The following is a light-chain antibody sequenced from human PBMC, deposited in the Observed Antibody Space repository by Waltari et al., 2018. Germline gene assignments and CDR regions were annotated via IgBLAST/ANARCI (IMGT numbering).Light chain of an antibody. Sequence: QLVLTQSPSASVSLGASVKLTCTLSSGHSSNVIAWHQQQPEKGPRYLMKVNSDGSHSKGDKIPDSFSGSSSGAERYLTISSLQSEDEADYYCQTGGHGTWVFGGGTKLTVL. CDR1: SGHSSNV. V-gene: IGLV4-69*01. J-gene: IGLJ3*02. CDR2: VNSDGSH. CDR3: QTGGHGTWV.